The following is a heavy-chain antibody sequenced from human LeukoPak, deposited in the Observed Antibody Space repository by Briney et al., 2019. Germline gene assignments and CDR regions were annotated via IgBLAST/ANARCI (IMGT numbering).Heavy chain of an antibody. Sequence: ASVKVSCKASGGTFSSYAISWVRQAPGQGLGWMGGIIPIFGTANYAQKLQGRVTITTDESTSTAYMELSSLRSEDTAVYYCARAVTYYYDSSGYYAFDIWGQGTMVTVSS. CDR1: GGTFSSYA. V-gene: IGHV1-69*05. CDR3: ARAVTYYYDSSGYYAFDI. CDR2: IIPIFGTA. J-gene: IGHJ3*02. D-gene: IGHD3-22*01.